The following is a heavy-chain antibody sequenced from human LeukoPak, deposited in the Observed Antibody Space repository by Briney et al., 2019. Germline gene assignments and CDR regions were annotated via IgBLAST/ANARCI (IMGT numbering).Heavy chain of an antibody. CDR2: ISYDGSNK. CDR1: GFTFSSYG. V-gene: IGHV3-30*18. Sequence: GGSLRLSCAASGFTFSSYGVHWVRQAPGKGLEWVAVISYDGSNKYYADSVKGRFTISRDNSKNTLYLQMNSLRAEDTAVYYCAKDLNRDSSGYYLSAFDYWGQGTLVTVSS. D-gene: IGHD3-22*01. J-gene: IGHJ4*02. CDR3: AKDLNRDSSGYYLSAFDY.